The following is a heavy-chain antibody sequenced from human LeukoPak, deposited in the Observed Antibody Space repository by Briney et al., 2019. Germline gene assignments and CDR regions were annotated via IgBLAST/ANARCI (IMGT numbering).Heavy chain of an antibody. D-gene: IGHD2-15*01. V-gene: IGHV4-38-2*02. CDR3: ARLTRNDCSGGSCYRRAAFGI. Sequence: SETLSLTCTVSGYSISSGYYWGWIRQPPGKGLEWIGSISHSGSTYYNPSLKSRVTISVDTSENQFSLKLSSVTAADTAVYYCARLTRNDCSGGSCYRRAAFGIWGQGTMVTVSS. CDR2: ISHSGST. J-gene: IGHJ3*02. CDR1: GYSISSGYY.